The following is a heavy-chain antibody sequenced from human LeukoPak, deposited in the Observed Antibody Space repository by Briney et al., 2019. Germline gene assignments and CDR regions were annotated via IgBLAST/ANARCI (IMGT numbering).Heavy chain of an antibody. D-gene: IGHD3-10*01. CDR3: GGVSLWFGELLFGAFDI. Sequence: PSETLSLTCSVSGGSISSSGYYWGWIRQPPGKGLEWIGTIYYDGSTYYNPSLKSRVTISEDTSKNQFSLKLSSVTAADTAVYYCGGVSLWFGELLFGAFDIWGQGTMVTVSS. CDR2: IYYDGST. CDR1: GGSISSSGYY. V-gene: IGHV4-39*01. J-gene: IGHJ3*02.